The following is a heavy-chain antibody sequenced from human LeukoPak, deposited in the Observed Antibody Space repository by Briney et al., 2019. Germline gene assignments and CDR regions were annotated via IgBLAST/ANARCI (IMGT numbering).Heavy chain of an antibody. Sequence: SETLSLTCAVYGGSFSGYYWSWIRQPPGKGLEWIGEINHSGSTNYNPSLKSRVTISVDTSKNQFSLRLTSVTAADTAVYYCARAEAVVGPYYFDFWGQGTLVTVSS. D-gene: IGHD6-19*01. V-gene: IGHV4-34*01. CDR2: INHSGST. CDR1: GGSFSGYY. CDR3: ARAEAVVGPYYFDF. J-gene: IGHJ4*02.